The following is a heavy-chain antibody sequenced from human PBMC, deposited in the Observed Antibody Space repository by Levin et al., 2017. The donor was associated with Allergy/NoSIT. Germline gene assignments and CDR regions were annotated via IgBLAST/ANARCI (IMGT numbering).Heavy chain of an antibody. CDR2: IIPIFGTA. V-gene: IGHV1-69*13. J-gene: IGHJ4*02. D-gene: IGHD3-16*01. CDR1: GGTFSSYA. CDR3: ARSGSRRIMITFGGVMSHGYFDY. Sequence: GASVKVSCKASGGTFSSYAISWVRQAPGQGLEWMGGIIPIFGTANYAQKFQGRVTITADESTSTAYMELSSLRSEDTAVYYCARSGSRRIMITFGGVMSHGYFDYWGQGTLVTVSS.